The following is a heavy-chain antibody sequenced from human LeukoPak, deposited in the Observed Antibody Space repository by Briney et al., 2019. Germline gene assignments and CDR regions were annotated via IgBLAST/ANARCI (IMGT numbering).Heavy chain of an antibody. D-gene: IGHD4-23*01. CDR2: IRYDGSNK. Sequence: GGSLRLSCAASGFTLSNYGMHWVRQAPGKGLDWVAFIRYDGSNKYYADSVKGRFTISRDNSKNTLYLQMNSLRAEDTAVYYCAKDYATTVVKAFPDIWGQGTMVTVSS. J-gene: IGHJ3*02. CDR1: GFTLSNYG. CDR3: AKDYATTVVKAFPDI. V-gene: IGHV3-30*02.